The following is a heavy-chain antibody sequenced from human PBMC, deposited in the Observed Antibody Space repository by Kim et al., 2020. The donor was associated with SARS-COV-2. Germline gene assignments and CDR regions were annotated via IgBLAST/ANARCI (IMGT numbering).Heavy chain of an antibody. V-gene: IGHV5-51*01. CDR3: ARSLVPHGSGTPWFDY. D-gene: IGHD3-10*01. Sequence: GESLKISCKGSGYSFTSYWIGWVRQMPGKGLEWMGIIYPGDSDTRYSPSFQGQVTISADKSISTAYLQWSSLKASDTAMYYCARSLVPHGSGTPWFDYWGQGTLVTVSS. CDR2: IYPGDSDT. J-gene: IGHJ4*02. CDR1: GYSFTSYW.